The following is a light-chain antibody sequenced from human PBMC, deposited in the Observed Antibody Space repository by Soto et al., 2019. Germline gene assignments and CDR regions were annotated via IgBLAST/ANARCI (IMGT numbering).Light chain of an antibody. J-gene: IGKJ5*01. Sequence: EIVLTQSPATLSLSPGEGATLSCRASQSVRSYLAWYQHKPGQAPRLLIYDASNRAAGIPARFSGSGSGADFTLTISSLVPEDFAVYYCQQRSNWPITFGQGTRLEIK. CDR2: DAS. CDR3: QQRSNWPIT. CDR1: QSVRSY. V-gene: IGKV3-11*01.